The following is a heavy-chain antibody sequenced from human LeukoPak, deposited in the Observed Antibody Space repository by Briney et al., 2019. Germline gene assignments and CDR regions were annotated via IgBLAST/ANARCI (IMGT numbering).Heavy chain of an antibody. CDR3: ARHKSSWYYFDY. V-gene: IGHV4-39*01. CDR2: IYYSGST. CDR1: GRSISSSSYY. Sequence: SETLSLTCTVSGRSISSSSYYWGWIRQPPGKGREWFGSIYYSGSTYYNPSLKSRVTISVDTSKNQFSLKLSSVTAADTAVYYCARHKSSWYYFDYWGQGTLVTVSS. J-gene: IGHJ4*02. D-gene: IGHD6-13*01.